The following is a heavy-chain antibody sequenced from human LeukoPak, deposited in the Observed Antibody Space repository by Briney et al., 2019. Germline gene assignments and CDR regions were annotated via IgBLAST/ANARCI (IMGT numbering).Heavy chain of an antibody. J-gene: IGHJ1*01. Sequence: SETLSLTCTVSGGSASSGLNKWSWIRQPPGKGLEWIGDISYSGSATYNPSLRSRVTISVDTSTNQFSLTLGSVTAADTAVYYCASSPRGTEYFHHWGQGTLVTVSS. V-gene: IGHV4-61*01. D-gene: IGHD3-10*01. CDR2: ISYSGSA. CDR1: GGSASSGLNK. CDR3: ASSPRGTEYFHH.